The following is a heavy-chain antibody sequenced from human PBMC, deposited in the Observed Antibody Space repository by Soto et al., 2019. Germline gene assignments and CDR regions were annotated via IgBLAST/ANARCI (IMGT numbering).Heavy chain of an antibody. CDR3: ARGNRGYSSSSGVNWFDP. D-gene: IGHD6-6*01. V-gene: IGHV4-59*01. CDR1: GGSISSYY. Sequence: TLSLTCTVSGGSISSYYWSWIRQRPGKGLEWIGYIYYSGSTNYNPSLKSRVTISVDTSKNQFSLKLSSVTAADTAVYYCARGNRGYSSSSGVNWFDPWGQGTLVTVSS. J-gene: IGHJ5*02. CDR2: IYYSGST.